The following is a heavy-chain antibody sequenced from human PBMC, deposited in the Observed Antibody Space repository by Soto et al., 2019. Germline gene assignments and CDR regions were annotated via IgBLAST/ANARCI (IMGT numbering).Heavy chain of an antibody. Sequence: GASVKVSCKASGGTFSSYAISWVRQAPGQGLEWMGGIIPIFGTANYAQKFQGRVTITADESTSTAYMELSSLRSEDTAVYYCARDYYDSSGYSPHYYYGMDVWGQGTTVTVSS. CDR3: ARDYYDSSGYSPHYYYGMDV. CDR2: IIPIFGTA. V-gene: IGHV1-69*13. D-gene: IGHD3-22*01. CDR1: GGTFSSYA. J-gene: IGHJ6*02.